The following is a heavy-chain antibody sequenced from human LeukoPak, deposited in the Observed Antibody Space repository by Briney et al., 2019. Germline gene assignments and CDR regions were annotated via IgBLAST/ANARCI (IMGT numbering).Heavy chain of an antibody. CDR2: IKSDGSST. Sequence: PGGSLRLSCAASGFPFSSYWMHWVRQAPGKGLVWVSRIKSDGSSTTYADSVKGRFTISRDNAKNTLYLQMNSLRAEDTAVYYCARERSGWFLVDVFDFWGQGTMVTAFS. V-gene: IGHV3-74*01. CDR1: GFPFSSYW. CDR3: ARERSGWFLVDVFDF. J-gene: IGHJ3*01. D-gene: IGHD6-19*01.